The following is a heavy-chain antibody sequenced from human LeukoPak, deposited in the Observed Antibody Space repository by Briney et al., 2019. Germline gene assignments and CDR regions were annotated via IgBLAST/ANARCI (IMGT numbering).Heavy chain of an antibody. V-gene: IGHV3-23*01. CDR1: GFTFSSYG. J-gene: IGHJ3*02. CDR2: ISASGGST. Sequence: GGSLRLSCAASGFTFSSYGMSWVRQAPGKGLEWVSAISASGGSTNYADSVKGRFTISRDNSKNTLYLQMNSLRAEDTAVYYCAKEVPYYVGAFDIWGQGTMVTVSS. D-gene: IGHD3-22*01. CDR3: AKEVPYYVGAFDI.